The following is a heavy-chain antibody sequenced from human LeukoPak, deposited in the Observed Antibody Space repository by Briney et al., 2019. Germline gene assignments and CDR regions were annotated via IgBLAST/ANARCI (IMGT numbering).Heavy chain of an antibody. CDR3: ARDLSGVTGYTYGRGIDY. Sequence: PGGSLRLSCAASGFTFSRYSMNWVRQAPGKGLEWVSSISISSNYIYYTDSVKGRCTISRDNGKTSLYLQMNSLRAEDTAVYYCARDLSGVTGYTYGRGIDYWGQGTLVTVSS. CDR2: ISISSNYI. J-gene: IGHJ4*02. CDR1: GFTFSRYS. D-gene: IGHD5-18*01. V-gene: IGHV3-21*01.